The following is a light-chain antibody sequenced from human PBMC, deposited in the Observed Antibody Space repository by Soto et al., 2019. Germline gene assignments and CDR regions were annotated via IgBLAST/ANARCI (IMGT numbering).Light chain of an antibody. CDR2: INSNGSH. J-gene: IGLJ3*02. CDR3: QTWGTGIVV. V-gene: IGLV4-69*02. Sequence: QLVLTQSPSASASPGASVKLTCTLSSGHIDNAIAWHQQQPEKGPRFLMKINSNGSHSKGDGIPDRFSGSSSGAERYVTISSLQSEDEADYYCQTWGTGIVVFGGGTKLTVL. CDR1: SGHIDNA.